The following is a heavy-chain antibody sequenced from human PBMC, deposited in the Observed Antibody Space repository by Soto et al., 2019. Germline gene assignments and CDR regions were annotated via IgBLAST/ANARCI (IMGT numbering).Heavy chain of an antibody. Sequence: PGESLKISCKGSGYIFTNFWIAWVRQMPGKGLEYMGIVFPRDSDTRYSPSFQGQVTISADKSISTAYLQWSSLKASDTAMYYCARQGGYSPSDVWGQGTTVTVSS. D-gene: IGHD3-22*01. V-gene: IGHV5-51*01. CDR1: GYIFTNFW. CDR2: VFPRDSDT. J-gene: IGHJ6*02. CDR3: ARQGGYSPSDV.